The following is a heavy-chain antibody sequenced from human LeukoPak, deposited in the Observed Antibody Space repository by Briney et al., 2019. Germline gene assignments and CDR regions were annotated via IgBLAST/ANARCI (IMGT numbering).Heavy chain of an antibody. CDR2: IYHSGRT. J-gene: IGHJ4*02. CDR1: GYSISSGNY. D-gene: IGHD6-13*01. V-gene: IGHV4-38-2*01. CDR3: ARVRSSWYQFDY. Sequence: RASETLSLTCAASGYSISSGNYWGWIRQPPGKGLEGIGNIYHSGRTYYNPSLKSRVTISIDTSKNQFFLKLSSVTAADTAVYYCARVRSSWYQFDYWGQGTLVTVSS.